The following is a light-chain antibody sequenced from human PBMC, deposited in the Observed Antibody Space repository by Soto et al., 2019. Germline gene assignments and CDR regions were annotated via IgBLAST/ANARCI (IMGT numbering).Light chain of an antibody. CDR3: RTWDSSLSSHWV. J-gene: IGLJ3*02. CDR1: SSNIGNNY. CDR2: ENN. Sequence: QAVVTQPPSVSAAPGQKVTISCSGSSSNIGNNYVSWYQQLPGTAPKLLIYENNKRPSGIPDRFSGSKSGTSATLGITGLQTGDEADYYCRTWDSSLSSHWVFGGGTKLTVL. V-gene: IGLV1-51*02.